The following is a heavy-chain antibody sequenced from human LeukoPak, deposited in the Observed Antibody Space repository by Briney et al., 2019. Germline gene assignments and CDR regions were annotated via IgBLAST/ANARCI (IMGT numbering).Heavy chain of an antibody. Sequence: SETLSLTCTVSGGSISSYYWSWIRQPPGKGLEWIGYIYHSGTTNYNPSLKSRVTISVDTSKSQFSLKLSSVTAADTAVYYCARVGGTNYYYYGMDVWGQGTTVTVSS. V-gene: IGHV4-59*01. CDR2: IYHSGTT. CDR3: ARVGGTNYYYYGMDV. D-gene: IGHD1-26*01. CDR1: GGSISSYY. J-gene: IGHJ6*02.